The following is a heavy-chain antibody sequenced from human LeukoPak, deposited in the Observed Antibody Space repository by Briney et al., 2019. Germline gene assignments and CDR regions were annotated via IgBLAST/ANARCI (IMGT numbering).Heavy chain of an antibody. CDR1: GYTFTSYY. CDR3: ARVVISGAPFDY. V-gene: IGHV1-46*03. D-gene: IGHD1-26*01. CDR2: INPSGGST. J-gene: IGHJ4*02. Sequence: ASVKVSCKASGYTFTSYYMHWVRQAPGQGLEWMGIINPSGGSTIYAQKFQGRVTMTRDTSTSTVYMELSSLRSEDTAVYYCARVVISGAPFDYWGQGTLVTVSS.